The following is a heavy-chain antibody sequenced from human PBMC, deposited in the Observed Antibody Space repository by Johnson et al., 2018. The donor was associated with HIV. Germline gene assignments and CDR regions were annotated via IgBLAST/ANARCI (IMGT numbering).Heavy chain of an antibody. CDR3: ASDRRYYDSSGYYHDAFDI. D-gene: IGHD3-22*01. CDR1: GFTINSNY. J-gene: IGHJ3*02. Sequence: EVQLVESGGGLVQPGGSLRLSCAASGFTINSNYINWVRQAPGKGLECVSGIYSGGRTYYADSVRGRFTISRDNSKNTLYLQMNSLRAEDTAVYFCASDRRYYDSSGYYHDAFDIWGQGKMVTVSS. CDR2: IYSGGRT. V-gene: IGHV3-66*01.